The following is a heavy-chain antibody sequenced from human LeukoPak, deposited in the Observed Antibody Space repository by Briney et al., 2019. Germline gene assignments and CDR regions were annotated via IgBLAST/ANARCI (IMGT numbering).Heavy chain of an antibody. V-gene: IGHV3-30*18. Sequence: PGGSLRLSCAASGFTFSDYAMHWVRQAPGEGLEWVALISYEGSNKYYADSVKGRFTISRDNSKNTLYLQMNSLRAEDTAVYYCAKDIRGRFETTGLALNWGQGTLVTVSS. CDR3: AKDIRGRFETTGLALN. CDR2: ISYEGSNK. CDR1: GFTFSDYA. D-gene: IGHD1-1*01. J-gene: IGHJ4*02.